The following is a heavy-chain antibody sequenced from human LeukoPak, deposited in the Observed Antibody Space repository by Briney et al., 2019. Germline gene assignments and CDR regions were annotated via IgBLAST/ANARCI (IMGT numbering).Heavy chain of an antibody. V-gene: IGHV3-21*01. D-gene: IGHD2-2*01. CDR1: GFTFSSYS. J-gene: IGHJ4*02. CDR3: AKVHCLRSIGIDRTSCHFDY. CDR2: ISSSSSYI. Sequence: PGGSLRLSCAASGFTFSSYSMNRVRQAPGKGLEWVSSISSSSSYIYYADSVKGRFTISRDNAKNSLYLQMNSLRAEDTAVYYCAKVHCLRSIGIDRTSCHFDYWGQGTLVTVSS.